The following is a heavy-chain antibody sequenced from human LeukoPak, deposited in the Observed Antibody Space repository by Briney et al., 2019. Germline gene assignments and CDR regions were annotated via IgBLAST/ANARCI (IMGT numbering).Heavy chain of an antibody. D-gene: IGHD6-13*01. CDR1: GFTLSDYY. Sequence: GRSLRLSCAASGFTLSDYYMSWIRQAPGKGLEWLSYISSSGYTIYYADSAKGRFTISRDNAKNSLYLQMHSLRAEDAAVYYCARKEYSSSWYAIDYWGQGTLVTVSS. J-gene: IGHJ4*02. CDR2: ISSSGYTI. CDR3: ARKEYSSSWYAIDY. V-gene: IGHV3-11*01.